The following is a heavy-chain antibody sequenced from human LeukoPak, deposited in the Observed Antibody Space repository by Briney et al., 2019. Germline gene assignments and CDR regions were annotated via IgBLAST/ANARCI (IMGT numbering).Heavy chain of an antibody. Sequence: ASVKVSCKASGYTFTSYGISWVRQAPGQGLEWMGWISAYNGNTNYAQKFQGRVTMTRDTSISTAYMELSRLRSDDTAVYYCASSITMIVVVINPHPLDYWGQGTLVTVSS. J-gene: IGHJ4*02. CDR2: ISAYNGNT. V-gene: IGHV1-18*01. D-gene: IGHD3-22*01. CDR1: GYTFTSYG. CDR3: ASSITMIVVVINPHPLDY.